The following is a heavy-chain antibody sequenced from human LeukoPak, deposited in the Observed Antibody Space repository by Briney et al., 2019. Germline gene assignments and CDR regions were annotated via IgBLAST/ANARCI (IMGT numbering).Heavy chain of an antibody. J-gene: IGHJ4*02. CDR3: ARGYGGKVL. Sequence: SETLSLTCAVYGGSFSGYYWSWIRQPPGRGLEWIGYIYYSGSTNYNPSLKSRVTISVDTSKNQFSLKLSSVTAADTAVYYCARGYGGKVLWGQGTLVTVSS. CDR2: IYYSGST. CDR1: GGSFSGYY. V-gene: IGHV4-59*08. D-gene: IGHD4-17*01.